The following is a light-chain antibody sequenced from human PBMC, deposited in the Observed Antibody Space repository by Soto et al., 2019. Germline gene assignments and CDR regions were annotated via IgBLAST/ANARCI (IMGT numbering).Light chain of an antibody. Sequence: DVVMSQSPLSLPVTLGQPASISCRSSQSLVKTDGITYLNWFHQRPGQSPRRLINRVSRRDSGGPDRFSGSGSGTDFTLKISRGEAEDVGVYYCMQGTSWPWTFGQGTKVEIK. CDR1: QSLVKTDGITY. CDR2: RVS. J-gene: IGKJ1*01. CDR3: MQGTSWPWT. V-gene: IGKV2-30*01.